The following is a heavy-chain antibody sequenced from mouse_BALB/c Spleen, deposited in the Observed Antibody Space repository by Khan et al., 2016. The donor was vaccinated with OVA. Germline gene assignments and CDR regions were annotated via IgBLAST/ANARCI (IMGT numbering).Heavy chain of an antibody. CDR3: DGSKDRGRY. J-gene: IGHJ3*01. D-gene: IGHD1-1*01. V-gene: IGHV2-9*02. CDR2: IWPGGST. Sequence: QVQLQESGPGLVAPSPSLSITCTVYGYSLTRYGVHWVRQPPGKGLEWLGLIWPGGSTKYNAALMSRISINIDNFKSLVLLITNGVQTDVTNLYSCDGSKDRGRYGGQGTVVTGTA. CDR1: GYSLTRYG.